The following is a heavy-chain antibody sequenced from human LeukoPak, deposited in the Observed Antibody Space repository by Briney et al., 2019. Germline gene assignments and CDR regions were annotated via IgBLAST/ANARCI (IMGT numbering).Heavy chain of an antibody. CDR1: DGSISSSNYY. CDR2: IYYSGST. CDR3: ARDRGATTSEYYFYYYMDV. V-gene: IGHV4-39*07. Sequence: SEPLSLTCSAADGSISSSNYYWGWIRQPPGKGLEWIGSIYYSGSTYYNPSLKSRVTISVDTSKNQSSLKLSSVTAADTAVYYCARDRGATTSEYYFYYYMDVWGKGTTVTVSS. D-gene: IGHD1-26*01. J-gene: IGHJ6*03.